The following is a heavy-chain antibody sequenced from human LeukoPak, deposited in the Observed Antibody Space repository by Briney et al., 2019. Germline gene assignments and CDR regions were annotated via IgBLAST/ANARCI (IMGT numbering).Heavy chain of an antibody. D-gene: IGHD5-24*01. V-gene: IGHV3-21*01. CDR3: ATAPGGYRRPATENDY. CDR1: GFTFSSYS. CDR2: ISSSSSYI. Sequence: PGGSLRLSCAASGFTFSSYSMNWVRQAPGKGLEWVSSISSSSSYIYYADSVKGRFTISRDNAKNSLYLQMNSLRAEDTAVYYCATAPGGYRRPATENDYWGQGTLVTVSS. J-gene: IGHJ4*02.